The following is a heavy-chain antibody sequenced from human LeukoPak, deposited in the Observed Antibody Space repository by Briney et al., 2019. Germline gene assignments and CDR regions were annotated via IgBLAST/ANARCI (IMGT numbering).Heavy chain of an antibody. V-gene: IGHV3-23*01. J-gene: IGHJ4*01. CDR3: AKYEQSTGWSFDY. CDR1: GFTFSSYS. Sequence: GGSLRLSCVASGFTFSSYSMTWVRQAPGKGLEWVSAISGSGYSTYYADSVKGRFTISRDNSKNTLYMQMNTLRAEDTAVYYCAKYEQSTGWSFDYWGQEPWSPSPQ. CDR2: ISGSGYST. D-gene: IGHD2-2*01.